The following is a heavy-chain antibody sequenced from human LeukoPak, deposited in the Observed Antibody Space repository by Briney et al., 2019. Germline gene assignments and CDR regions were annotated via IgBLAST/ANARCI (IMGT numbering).Heavy chain of an antibody. V-gene: IGHV3-74*01. CDR2: INSDGSST. CDR1: GFTFSSRDW. D-gene: IGHD1-26*01. CDR3: ARDYRSGSYSGGAIDY. J-gene: IGHJ4*02. Sequence: GGSLRLSCVASGFTFSSRDWMTWVRQAPGKGLVWVSRINSDGSSTSYADSVKGRFTISRDNAKNTLYLQRNSLRAEDTAVYFCARDYRSGSYSGGAIDYWGQGTLVTVSS.